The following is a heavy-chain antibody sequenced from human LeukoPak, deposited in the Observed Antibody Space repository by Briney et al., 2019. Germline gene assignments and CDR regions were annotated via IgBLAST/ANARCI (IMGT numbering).Heavy chain of an antibody. CDR1: GGSISSGDYY. CDR2: IYYSGST. J-gene: IGHJ6*02. CDR3: ARGRGELLYYGMDV. Sequence: SETLSLTCTVSGGSISSGDYYWSWIRQPPGKGLEWIGYIYYSGSTYYNPPLKSRVTISVDTSKNQFSLKLSSVTAADTAVYYCARGRGELLYYGMDVWGQGTTVTVSS. V-gene: IGHV4-30-4*01. D-gene: IGHD1-26*01.